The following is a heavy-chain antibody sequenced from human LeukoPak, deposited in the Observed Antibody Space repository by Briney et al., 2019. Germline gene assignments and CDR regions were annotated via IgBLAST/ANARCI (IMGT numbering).Heavy chain of an antibody. CDR3: AKDEIYYDSSGYYGY. D-gene: IGHD3-22*01. J-gene: IGHJ4*02. CDR1: GFTFSSNA. V-gene: IGHV3-23*01. CDR2: LSGSGYNT. Sequence: GGSLRLSCAASGFTFSSNALSWVRQAPGKGLEWVSSLSGSGYNTYYADSVKGRFTISRDNSKNTLYLQMNSLRAEDTAVYYCAKDEIYYDSSGYYGYWGQGTLVTVSS.